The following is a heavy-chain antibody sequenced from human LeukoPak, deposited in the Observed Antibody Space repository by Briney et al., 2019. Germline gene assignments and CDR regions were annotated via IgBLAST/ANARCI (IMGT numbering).Heavy chain of an antibody. J-gene: IGHJ4*02. CDR1: GFTFSSYA. D-gene: IGHD3-10*01. Sequence: GGSLRLSCAASGFTFSSYAMSWVRQAPGKGLEWVSAISGSGGSTYYADSVKGRFTISRDNSKNTLYLQMNSLRAEDTAVYYCAKDRITMVRGVIIAGVYYFDHWGQGTLVTVSS. V-gene: IGHV3-23*01. CDR2: ISGSGGST. CDR3: AKDRITMVRGVIIAGVYYFDH.